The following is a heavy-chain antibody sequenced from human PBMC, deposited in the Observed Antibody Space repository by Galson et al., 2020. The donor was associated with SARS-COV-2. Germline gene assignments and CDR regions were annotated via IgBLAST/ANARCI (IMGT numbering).Heavy chain of an antibody. CDR1: FSFSASG. D-gene: IGHD3-22*01. Sequence: GGSLRLSCGFSFSASGIHWVRQAPGKGLEWVAVIWYGGSFIYYADSVRGRFTVSRDDSTNTVHLEMNRLRADDTAMYYCARGSGLSSPPAHYYDTSVYFAEYCQDWGLGTLVTVSS. CDR3: ARGSGLSSPPAHYYDTSVYFAEYCQD. CDR2: IWYGGSFI. J-gene: IGHJ1*01. V-gene: IGHV3-33*01.